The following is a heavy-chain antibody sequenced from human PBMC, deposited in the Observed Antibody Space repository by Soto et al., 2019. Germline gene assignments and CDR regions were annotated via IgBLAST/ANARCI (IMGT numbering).Heavy chain of an antibody. CDR3: ARDLSGTTVPKSYYYYGMDV. CDR1: GFTFSSYW. J-gene: IGHJ6*01. CDR2: IKRDGSEK. Sequence: EVQLVESGGGLVQPGGSLRLSCAASGFTFSSYWMSWVRQAPGKGLEWVANIKRDGSEKYYVDSVKGRFTISRDNAKNSLYLQMNSLRAEDTAVYYCARDLSGTTVPKSYYYYGMDVWGQGTTVTVSS. V-gene: IGHV3-7*05. D-gene: IGHD1-1*01.